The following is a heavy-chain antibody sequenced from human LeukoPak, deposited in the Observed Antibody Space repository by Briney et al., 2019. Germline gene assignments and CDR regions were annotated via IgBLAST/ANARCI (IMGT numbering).Heavy chain of an antibody. V-gene: IGHV3-30*02. J-gene: IGHJ4*02. CDR3: AKVGQHWSIWSYFDS. CDR2: IRYDGTNT. D-gene: IGHD2-8*02. CDR1: GFSFSDYD. Sequence: GGSLRLSCAASGFSFSDYDMHGVRQAPAKGRGWVTFIRYDGTNTYADSVNGRFAISRDNYTNTLYLQLNILRAEDTDVYYCAKVGQHWSIWSYFDSWGQGTLVTVSS.